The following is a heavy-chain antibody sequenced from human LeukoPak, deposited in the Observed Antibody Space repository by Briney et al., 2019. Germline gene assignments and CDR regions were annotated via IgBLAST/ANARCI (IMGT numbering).Heavy chain of an antibody. CDR1: GFTFDDYA. Sequence: GGSLRLSCAASGFTFDDYAMHWVRQAPGKGLEWVSGISWNSGSIGYADSVKGRFTISRDNAKNSLYLQMNSLRAEDMALYYCAKALDRRGSGAFDIWGQGTMVTVSS. CDR2: ISWNSGSI. D-gene: IGHD3-10*01. CDR3: AKALDRRGSGAFDI. V-gene: IGHV3-9*03. J-gene: IGHJ3*02.